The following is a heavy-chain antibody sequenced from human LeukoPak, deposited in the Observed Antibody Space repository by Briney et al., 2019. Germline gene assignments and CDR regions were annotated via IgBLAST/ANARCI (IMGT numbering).Heavy chain of an antibody. CDR3: ARLGDEIAVSGLKYYHYSHTDV. Sequence: PSETLSLTCSVSGGSIRGFYWTWIRQPPGKGLEWIGYIYYTGTTNYSPSLRGRVIMSVDTSRSQFSLNLTSVTPADTAVYFCARLGDEIAVSGLKYYHYSHTDVWGSGTTVAVSS. J-gene: IGHJ6*03. CDR1: GGSIRGFY. CDR2: IYYTGTT. D-gene: IGHD6-19*01. V-gene: IGHV4-59*01.